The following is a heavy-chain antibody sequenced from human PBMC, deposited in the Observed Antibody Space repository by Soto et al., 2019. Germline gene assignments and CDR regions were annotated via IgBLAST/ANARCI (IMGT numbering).Heavy chain of an antibody. CDR2: IYWDDDK. D-gene: IGHD5-12*01. Sequence: QITLKESGPTLVKPTQTLTLTCTFSGFSLSSTRMAVGWIRQPPGKALEWLALIYWDDDKRYSPFLKSRLTITKDTSKNQLVLTMSHMDPVDTARYYCAHIVVACLGYYFDYWGQGTLVTVSS. V-gene: IGHV2-5*02. CDR1: GFSLSSTRMA. J-gene: IGHJ4*02. CDR3: AHIVVACLGYYFDY.